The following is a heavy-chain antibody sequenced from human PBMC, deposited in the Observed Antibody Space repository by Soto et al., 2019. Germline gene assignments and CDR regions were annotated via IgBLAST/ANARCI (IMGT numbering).Heavy chain of an antibody. V-gene: IGHV3-23*01. D-gene: IGHD1-26*01. CDR2: LSNTGGRT. Sequence: GGSLRLSCVVSVFPFGANAMGWVRQAPGKGLEWVSGLSNTGGRTSYADSVKGRFNISRDNSENTVYLQMNSLRVEDTAVYYCATEMGATQGTFDNWGQGTLVTVSS. CDR3: ATEMGATQGTFDN. J-gene: IGHJ4*02. CDR1: VFPFGANA.